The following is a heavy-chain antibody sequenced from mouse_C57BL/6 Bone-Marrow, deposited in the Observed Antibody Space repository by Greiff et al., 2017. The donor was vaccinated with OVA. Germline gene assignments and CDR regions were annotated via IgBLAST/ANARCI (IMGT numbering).Heavy chain of an antibody. CDR3: ARDPRGSAMDY. CDR2: ISDGGSYT. Sequence: EVQLVESGGGLVKPGGSLKLSCAASGFTFSSYAMSWVRQTPEKRLEWVATISDGGSYTYYPDNVKGRFTISRDNAKNNLYLQMSHLKSEDTAMYYCARDPRGSAMDYWGQGTSVTVSS. CDR1: GFTFSSYA. J-gene: IGHJ4*01. V-gene: IGHV5-4*01.